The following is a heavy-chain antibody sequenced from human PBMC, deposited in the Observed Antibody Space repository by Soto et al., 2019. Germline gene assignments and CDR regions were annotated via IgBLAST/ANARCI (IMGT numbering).Heavy chain of an antibody. CDR2: IIPIFGTA. V-gene: IGHV1-69*12. CDR1: EGTFSSYA. Sequence: QVQLVQSGAEVKKPGSSVKVSCKASEGTFSSYAISWVRQAPGQGLEWMGGIIPIFGTANYAQKFQGRVTITADESTSTAYMELSSLRSEDTAVYYCARGRDTAMVTGYYYGMDVWGQGATVTVSS. CDR3: ARGRDTAMVTGYYYGMDV. D-gene: IGHD5-18*01. J-gene: IGHJ6*02.